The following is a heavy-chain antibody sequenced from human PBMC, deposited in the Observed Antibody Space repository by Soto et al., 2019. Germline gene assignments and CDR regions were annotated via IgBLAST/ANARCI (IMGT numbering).Heavy chain of an antibody. V-gene: IGHV2-5*02. CDR3: ARHEGRRKGKNYTAGSYRVNWFDP. CDR1: GFSLATPGVG. J-gene: IGHJ5*02. D-gene: IGHD3-16*02. Sequence: QITLTESGPTLVKPTQTLTLTCTFSGFSLATPGVGVGWIRQSPGEALEWLALIYWDDDKRYSPSLRSRLTIPKDTSRNHVLLTLNNVDPVDTATYFCARHEGRRKGKNYTAGSYRVNWFDPWGQGTLVTVSS. CDR2: IYWDDDK.